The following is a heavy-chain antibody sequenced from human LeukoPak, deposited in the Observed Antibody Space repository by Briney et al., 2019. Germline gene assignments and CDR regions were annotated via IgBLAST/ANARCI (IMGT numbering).Heavy chain of an antibody. V-gene: IGHV5-51*01. D-gene: IGHD5-24*01. CDR2: IYPGDSDT. CDR1: GYSFTTYW. CDR3: ASPRRDGYNWGIAFDI. J-gene: IGHJ3*02. Sequence: GESLKISCKGSGYSFTTYWIGWVRQMPGKGLEWMGIIYPGDSDTRYSPSFQGQVTISADKSISTAYLQWGSLKASDTAMYYCASPRRDGYNWGIAFDIWGQGTMVTVSS.